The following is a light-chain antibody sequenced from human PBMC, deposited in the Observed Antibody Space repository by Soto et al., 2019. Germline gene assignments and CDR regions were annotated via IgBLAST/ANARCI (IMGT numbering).Light chain of an antibody. CDR2: SAS. CDR3: QQAHSFLT. V-gene: IGKV1-12*01. J-gene: IGKJ4*01. Sequence: DIQMTPSPSSVSASAGHRVIITCRASQDISTRLDWYQQKPGKAPQLLIYSASTSQTGVPPRFRGSGSGTDFTLTITNLQPEDFATYFCQQAHSFLTFGGGTKVEIK. CDR1: QDISTR.